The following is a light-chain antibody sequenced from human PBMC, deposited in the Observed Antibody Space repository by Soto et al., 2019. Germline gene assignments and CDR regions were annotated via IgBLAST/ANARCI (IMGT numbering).Light chain of an antibody. V-gene: IGLV2-11*01. CDR3: CSYAGSYTSYVV. J-gene: IGLJ2*01. CDR2: DVS. Sequence: QSALTQPRSVSGSPGQSVTISCTGTSSDVGGYNSVSWYQQHPGKAPKLIIYDVSKRPSGVPDRFSGSKSGNTASLTISGLQAEDEADYYCCSYAGSYTSYVVFGGGTKVTVL. CDR1: SSDVGGYNS.